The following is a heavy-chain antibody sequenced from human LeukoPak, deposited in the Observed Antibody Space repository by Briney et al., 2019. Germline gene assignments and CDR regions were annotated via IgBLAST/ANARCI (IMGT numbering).Heavy chain of an antibody. J-gene: IGHJ5*02. CDR1: GYTFTSYG. D-gene: IGHD6-13*01. Sequence: GASVKFSCKASGYTFTSYGISWVRQAPGQGLEGMGWIIAYNGNTNYAQELQGRVTMTTDTSTSTAYMELRSLRSDDTAVYYCARDGIAAAGTSTYNWFDPWGQGTLVTVSS. V-gene: IGHV1-18*01. CDR3: ARDGIAAAGTSTYNWFDP. CDR2: IIAYNGNT.